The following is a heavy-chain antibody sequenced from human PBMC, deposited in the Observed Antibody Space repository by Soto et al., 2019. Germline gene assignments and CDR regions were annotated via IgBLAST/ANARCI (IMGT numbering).Heavy chain of an antibody. J-gene: IGHJ5*02. CDR3: ARGYFWSGSRWFDP. CDR1: GGSFSGDNYY. Sequence: QVQLQESGPGLVKPSQTLSLTCTVSGGSFSGDNYYWSWIRQPPGKGLEWIGYIYYSGSSYYNPSLKSRVTISVDTSKNQFSLRLSSVTAADTAVYYCARGYFWSGSRWFDPWGQGTLVTVSS. D-gene: IGHD3-3*01. CDR2: IYYSGSS. V-gene: IGHV4-30-4*01.